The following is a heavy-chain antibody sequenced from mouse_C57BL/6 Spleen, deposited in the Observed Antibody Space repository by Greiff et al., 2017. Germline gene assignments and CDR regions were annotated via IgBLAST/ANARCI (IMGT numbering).Heavy chain of an antibody. D-gene: IGHD6-5*01. CDR2: INYDGSST. CDR3: ARGPIGYFDY. CDR1: GFTFSDYY. Sequence: EVKVVESEGGLVQPGSSMKLSCTASGFTFSDYYMAWVRQVPEKGLEWVANINYDGSSTYYLDSLKSRFIISRDNAKNILYLQMSSLKSEDTATXYCARGPIGYFDYWGQGTTLTVSS. V-gene: IGHV5-16*01. J-gene: IGHJ2*01.